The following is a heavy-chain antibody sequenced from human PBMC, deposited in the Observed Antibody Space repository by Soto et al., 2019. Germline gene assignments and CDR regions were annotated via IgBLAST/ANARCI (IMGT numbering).Heavy chain of an antibody. V-gene: IGHV4-31*03. CDR2: IYYRGST. J-gene: IGHJ3*02. CDR3: ARVAAVTAKHYRPKDAFDI. D-gene: IGHD2-21*02. CDR1: GGSISSGGYY. Sequence: QVQLQESGPGLVKPSQTLSLTCTVSGGSISSGGYYWSWIRQHPGKGLEWIGYIYYRGSTDYNPSLKRRVTISVDTSKNHFSLKLSSVTAALTAGYYCARVAAVTAKHYRPKDAFDIWGQGTMVTVSS.